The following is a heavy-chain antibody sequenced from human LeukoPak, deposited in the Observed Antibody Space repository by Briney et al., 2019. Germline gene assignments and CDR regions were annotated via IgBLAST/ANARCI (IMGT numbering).Heavy chain of an antibody. CDR3: AKDLHYYDSTGYYDY. V-gene: IGHV3-23*01. Sequence: GGSLRLSCAASGFTFSDYYMSWVRQAPGKGLEWVSAISGSGGSTYYADSVKGRFTISRDNSKNTLYLQMNSLRAEDTAVYYCAKDLHYYDSTGYYDYWGQGTLVTVSS. D-gene: IGHD3-22*01. CDR1: GFTFSDYY. J-gene: IGHJ4*02. CDR2: ISGSGGST.